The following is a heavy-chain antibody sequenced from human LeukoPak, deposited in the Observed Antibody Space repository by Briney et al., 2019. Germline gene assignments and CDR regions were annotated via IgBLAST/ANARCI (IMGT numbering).Heavy chain of an antibody. V-gene: IGHV3-15*01. CDR2: IKAKTDGGTT. D-gene: IGHD6-6*01. J-gene: IGHJ6*03. CDR3: TTGYSSSTYMDV. CDR1: GFTFNNAW. Sequence: GGSLRLSCAASGFTFNNAWMNWVRQAPGKGLEWVGRIKAKTDGGTTDYAAPVKDRFTISRDDSKNTLYLQMNGPNTADTAVYYCTTGYSSSTYMDVWGKGATVTVSS.